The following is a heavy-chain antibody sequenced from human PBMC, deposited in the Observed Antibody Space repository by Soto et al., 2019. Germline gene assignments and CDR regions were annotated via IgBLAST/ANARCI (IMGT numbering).Heavy chain of an antibody. J-gene: IGHJ3*02. V-gene: IGHV3-53*02. CDR3: ARVSQVLSDAFDI. CDR1: GFTVSSNY. D-gene: IGHD3-10*01. CDR2: IYSGGST. Sequence: EVQLVETGGGLIQPGGSLRLSCAASGFTVSSNYMSWVRQAPGKGLEWVSVIYSGGSTYYADSVKGRFTISRDNSKNTLYLQMNSLRAEDTAVYYCARVSQVLSDAFDIWGQGTMVTVSS.